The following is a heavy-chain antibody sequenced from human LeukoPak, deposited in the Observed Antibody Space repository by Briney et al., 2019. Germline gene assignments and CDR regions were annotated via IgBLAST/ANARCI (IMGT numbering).Heavy chain of an antibody. CDR2: ISSSSSYI. D-gene: IGHD3-10*02. CDR3: AELGITMIGGV. Sequence: PGGSLRLSCAASGFTFGRYSMNWVRQAPGKGLEWVSSISSSSSYIYYADSVKGRFTISRDNAKNSLYLQMNSLRAEDTAVYYCAELGITMIGGVWGKGTTVTISS. V-gene: IGHV3-21*01. J-gene: IGHJ6*04. CDR1: GFTFGRYS.